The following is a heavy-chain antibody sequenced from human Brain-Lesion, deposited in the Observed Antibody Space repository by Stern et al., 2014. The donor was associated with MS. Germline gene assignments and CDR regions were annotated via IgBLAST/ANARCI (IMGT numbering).Heavy chain of an antibody. CDR3: AGGLGF. J-gene: IGHJ4*02. D-gene: IGHD2-21*01. V-gene: IGHV3-43D*03. CDR1: GFTFDDYA. CDR2: ITWDGGST. Sequence: EVQLVESGGVVVQPGGSLRLSCAASGFTFDDYAMHWVRQAPGKCLEWVSLITWDGGSTSYTDSVKGRFSISRDNRKSFLYLQMNSLRPEDTALYYCAGGLGFWGRGTLVTVSS.